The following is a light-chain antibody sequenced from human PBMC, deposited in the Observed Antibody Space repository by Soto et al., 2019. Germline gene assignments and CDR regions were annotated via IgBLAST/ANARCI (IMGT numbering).Light chain of an antibody. V-gene: IGKV3-20*01. Sequence: EIVLTQSPGTLSLSPGERATLSCRASQSVSSSFLAWYQQKPGQSPRLLIYGASSRATGIPDRFSGSGSETGFTLTISRLEPEDFAVYYCQQYDSSSYTFGQGTKLEIK. CDR1: QSVSSSF. CDR3: QQYDSSSYT. J-gene: IGKJ2*01. CDR2: GAS.